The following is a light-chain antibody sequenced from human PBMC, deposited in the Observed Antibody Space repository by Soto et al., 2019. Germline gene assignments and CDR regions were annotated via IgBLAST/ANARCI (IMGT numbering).Light chain of an antibody. V-gene: IGKV1-39*01. CDR2: AAS. Sequence: GDRVTITCRASQTVDTYLNWYQHKPGEVPKLLVYAASSLHSGVPSRFAGRGFGTDFTLTITDLQSDDVATYYCQHGYTYPYTFGQGTKLEI. CDR3: QHGYTYPYT. CDR1: QTVDTY. J-gene: IGKJ2*01.